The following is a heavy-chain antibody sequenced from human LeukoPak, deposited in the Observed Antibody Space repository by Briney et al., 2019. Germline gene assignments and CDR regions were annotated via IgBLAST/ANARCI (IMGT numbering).Heavy chain of an antibody. CDR3: ARDGERWLQLSYYFDY. V-gene: IGHV3-30*01. J-gene: IGHJ4*02. CDR2: ISYDGSNK. Sequence: PGGSLRLSCAASGFTFSSYAMHWVRQVPGKGLEWVAVISYDGSNKYYADSVKGRFTISRDNSKNTLYLQMDSLRAEDTAVYYCARDGERWLQLSYYFDYWGQGTLVTASS. CDR1: GFTFSSYA. D-gene: IGHD5-24*01.